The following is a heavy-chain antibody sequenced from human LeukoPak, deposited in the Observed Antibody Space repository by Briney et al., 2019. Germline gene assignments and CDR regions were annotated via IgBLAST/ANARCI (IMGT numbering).Heavy chain of an antibody. V-gene: IGHV4-39*01. Sequence: SETLSLTCTVSGGSISNYYWSWIRQPPGKGLEWIGSIFYSGSTYYNPSLKSRVTISVDTSKNQFSLKLSSVAAADTAVYYCARRLDYSKSLDYWGQGTLVTVSS. D-gene: IGHD4-11*01. J-gene: IGHJ4*02. CDR2: IFYSGST. CDR1: GGSISNYY. CDR3: ARRLDYSKSLDY.